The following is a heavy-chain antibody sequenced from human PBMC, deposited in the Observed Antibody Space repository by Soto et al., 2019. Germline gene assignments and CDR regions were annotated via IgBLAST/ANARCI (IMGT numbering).Heavy chain of an antibody. CDR2: ISGSGGST. CDR1: GFTFSSYA. V-gene: IGHV3-23*01. D-gene: IGHD6-13*01. Sequence: GGSLRLSCAASGFTFSSYAMSWVRQAPGKGLEWVSAISGSGGSTYYADSVKGRFTISRDNSKNTLYLQMNSLRAEDTAVYYCAKDSNRGPEQQLVPEYFQHWGQGTLVTVSS. J-gene: IGHJ1*01. CDR3: AKDSNRGPEQQLVPEYFQH.